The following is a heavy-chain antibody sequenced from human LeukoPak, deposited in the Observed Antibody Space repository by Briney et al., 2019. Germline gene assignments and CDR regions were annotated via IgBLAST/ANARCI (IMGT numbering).Heavy chain of an antibody. CDR1: GFIFTSYA. CDR3: AKGETQQWLGETPFDY. Sequence: GGSLRLFCAASGFIFTSYAMSWVRQAPGKGLQWVSAISGSVAGTYYADSVKGRFTIFRDNSKNTLYLQMNSLRAEDTAVYYCAKGETQQWLGETPFDYWGQGTLVTVSS. CDR2: ISGSVAGT. D-gene: IGHD6-19*01. V-gene: IGHV3-23*01. J-gene: IGHJ4*02.